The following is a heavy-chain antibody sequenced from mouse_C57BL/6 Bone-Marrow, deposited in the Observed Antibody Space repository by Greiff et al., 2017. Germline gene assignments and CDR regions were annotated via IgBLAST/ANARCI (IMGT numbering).Heavy chain of an antibody. CDR3: AREGYYGSSYVDDFDY. V-gene: IGHV5-4*01. CDR1: GFTFSSYA. CDR2: ISDGGSYT. D-gene: IGHD1-1*01. Sequence: EVMLVESGGGLVKPGGSLKLSCAASGFTFSSYAMSWVRQTPEKRLEWVATISDGGSYTYYPDNVKGRFTISRDNAKNNLYLQMSHLKSDDTAMYYCAREGYYGSSYVDDFDYWGQGTTLTVSS. J-gene: IGHJ2*01.